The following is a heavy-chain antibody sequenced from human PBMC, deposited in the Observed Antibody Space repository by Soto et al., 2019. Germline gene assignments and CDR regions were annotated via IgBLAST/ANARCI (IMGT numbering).Heavy chain of an antibody. CDR3: AKGKYDASGSYYNNLDY. Sequence: PGGSLRLSCAASGFTFSSYAMSWVRQAPGKGLEWVSAISGSGDSTYYADSVKGRFTISRDNSKNTLYVQMNSLRAEDTAVSYCAKGKYDASGSYYNNLDYWGQGTVVTVSS. V-gene: IGHV3-23*01. J-gene: IGHJ4*02. CDR2: ISGSGDST. D-gene: IGHD3-10*01. CDR1: GFTFSSYA.